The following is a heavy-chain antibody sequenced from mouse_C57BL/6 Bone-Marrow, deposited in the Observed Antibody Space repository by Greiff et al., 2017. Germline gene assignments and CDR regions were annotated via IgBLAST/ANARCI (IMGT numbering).Heavy chain of an antibody. V-gene: IGHV8-8*01. CDR2: IWWGDDK. Sequence: QVTLKECGPGILQPSQTLSLTCSFSGFSLSTFGMGVGWIRQPSGKGLEWLAHIWWGDDKYYNPALKSRLTISKDTSKNQVFLKIANVDTADTATYYCARTITTVVEGFAYWGQGTLVTVSA. CDR1: GFSLSTFGMG. J-gene: IGHJ3*01. CDR3: ARTITTVVEGFAY. D-gene: IGHD1-1*01.